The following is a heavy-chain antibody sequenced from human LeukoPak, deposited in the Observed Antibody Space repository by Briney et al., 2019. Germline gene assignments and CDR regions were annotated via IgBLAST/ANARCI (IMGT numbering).Heavy chain of an antibody. CDR3: ARDKKGWELLSRRIDYNYMDV. V-gene: IGHV4-39*07. CDR1: GGSISSSSSY. CDR2: ISYGGST. Sequence: SETLSLTCTVSGGSISSSSSYWGWIRQPPGKGLEWIGSISYGGSTHYNPSLKSRVTISVDKSKNQFSLKLSSVTAADTAVYYCARDKKGWELLSRRIDYNYMDVWGKGTTVTVSS. D-gene: IGHD1-26*01. J-gene: IGHJ6*03.